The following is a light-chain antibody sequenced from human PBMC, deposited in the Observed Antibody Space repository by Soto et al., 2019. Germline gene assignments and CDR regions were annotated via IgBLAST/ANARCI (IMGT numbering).Light chain of an antibody. CDR2: EVS. J-gene: IGLJ2*01. V-gene: IGLV2-8*01. CDR1: SSYVGGYNY. Sequence: QSVLTQPPSASGSPGQSVTISCTGTSSYVGGYNYVSWYQQHPGKAPKLMIYEVSKRPSGVPDRFSGSKSGNTASLTVSGLQAEDEADYYCSSYAGSNNVVFGGGTKLTV. CDR3: SSYAGSNNVV.